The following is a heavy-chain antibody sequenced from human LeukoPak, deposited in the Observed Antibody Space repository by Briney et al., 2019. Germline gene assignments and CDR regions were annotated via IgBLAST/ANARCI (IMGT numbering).Heavy chain of an antibody. V-gene: IGHV4-59*01. CDR2: IYYSGST. J-gene: IGHJ4*02. Sequence: SETLSLTCTVSGGSISSYYWSWIRQPPGKGLEWIGYIYYSGSTNYNPSLKSRVTISVDTSKNQFSLKLSSVTAADTAVYYCARGTYGSGSPIDCWGQGTLVTVSS. CDR3: ARGTYGSGSPIDC. CDR1: GGSISSYY. D-gene: IGHD3-10*01.